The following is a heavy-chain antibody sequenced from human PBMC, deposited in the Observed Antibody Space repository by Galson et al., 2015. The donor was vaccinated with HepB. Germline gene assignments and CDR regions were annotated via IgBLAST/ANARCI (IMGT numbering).Heavy chain of an antibody. J-gene: IGHJ6*03. CDR2: IIPILGIA. D-gene: IGHD4-17*01. CDR1: GGTFSSYA. Sequence: SVKVSCKASGGTFSSYAISWVRQAPGQGLEWMGRIIPILGIANYAQKFQGRVTITADKSTSTAYMELSSLRSEDTAVYYCARDRTVTTYYYYYYMDVWGKGTTVTVSS. V-gene: IGHV1-69*04. CDR3: ARDRTVTTYYYYYYMDV.